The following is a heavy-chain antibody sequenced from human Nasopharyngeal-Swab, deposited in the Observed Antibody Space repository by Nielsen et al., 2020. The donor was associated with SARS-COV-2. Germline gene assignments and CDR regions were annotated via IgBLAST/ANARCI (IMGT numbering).Heavy chain of an antibody. Sequence: WVRQAPGQRLEWMGWISAYNGNTNYAQKLQGRVTMTTDTSTSTAYMELRSLRSDDTAVYYCAREGLYYDFWSDFDYWGQGTLVTVSS. CDR3: AREGLYYDFWSDFDY. J-gene: IGHJ4*02. CDR2: ISAYNGNT. V-gene: IGHV1-18*01. D-gene: IGHD3-3*01.